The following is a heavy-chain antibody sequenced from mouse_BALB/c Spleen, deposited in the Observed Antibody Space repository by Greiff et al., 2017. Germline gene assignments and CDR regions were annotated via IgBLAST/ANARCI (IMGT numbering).Heavy chain of an antibody. CDR3: ARDNYWEVADAIDY. Sequence: EVNVVESGGGLVQPGGSLRLSCATSGFTFTDYYMSWVRQPPGKALEWLGFIRNKANGYTTEYSASVKGRFTISRDNSQSILYLQMNTLRAEDSATYYCARDNYWEVADAIDYRGQGTPVTVPS. CDR2: IRNKANGYTT. J-gene: IGHJ4*01. CDR1: GFTFTDYY. V-gene: IGHV7-3*02. D-gene: IGHD4-1*01.